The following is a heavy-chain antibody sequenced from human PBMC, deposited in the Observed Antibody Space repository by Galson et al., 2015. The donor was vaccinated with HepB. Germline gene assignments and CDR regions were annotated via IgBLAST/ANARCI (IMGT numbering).Heavy chain of an antibody. CDR1: GFTFSSYS. Sequence: SLRLSCAASGFTFSSYSMNWVRQAPGKGLEWVSSISSSSSYIYYADSVKGRFTISRDNAKNSLYLQMNSLRAEDTAVYYCARANDYGGNYYYYGMDVWGQGTTVTVSS. D-gene: IGHD4-23*01. V-gene: IGHV3-21*01. CDR2: ISSSSSYI. CDR3: ARANDYGGNYYYYGMDV. J-gene: IGHJ6*02.